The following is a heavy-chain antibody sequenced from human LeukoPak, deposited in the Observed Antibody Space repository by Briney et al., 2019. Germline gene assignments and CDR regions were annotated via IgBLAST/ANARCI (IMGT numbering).Heavy chain of an antibody. Sequence: GGSLRLSCAVSGFTFSGFWMSWSRQAPGRGLEWVASINSDGSEGYYADVVKGRFTISRDNAKNSLYLQINSLRAEDTAVYYCARSSYSSSSSVWGQGTMVTVSS. V-gene: IGHV3-7*03. CDR3: ARSSYSSSSSV. CDR2: INSDGSEG. J-gene: IGHJ3*01. D-gene: IGHD6-6*01. CDR1: GFTFSGFW.